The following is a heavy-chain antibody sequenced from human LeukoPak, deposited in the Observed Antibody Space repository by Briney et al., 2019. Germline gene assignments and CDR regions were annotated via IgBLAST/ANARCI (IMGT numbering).Heavy chain of an antibody. CDR3: TRDPIQGVRVYYGMDV. CDR2: INQDGRLI. J-gene: IGHJ6*02. V-gene: IGHV3-7*01. Sequence: GGSLRLSCAASGLTFSSHWMSWVRQARGKGPEWVANINQDGRLIYYLQSVKGRFTISRDNAKNSLHLQMNSLRVEDTAVYYCTRDPIQGVRVYYGMDVWGQGTTVTVSS. CDR1: GLTFSSHW.